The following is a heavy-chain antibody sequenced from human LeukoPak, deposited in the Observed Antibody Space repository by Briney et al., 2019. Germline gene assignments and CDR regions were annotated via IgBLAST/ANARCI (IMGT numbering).Heavy chain of an antibody. CDR2: IYYSGST. CDR1: GGSISSSSYY. J-gene: IGHJ5*02. V-gene: IGHV4-39*01. D-gene: IGHD3-10*01. CDR3: ARGSITMVRGALVNWFDP. Sequence: SETLSLTCTVSGGSISSSSYYWGWIRQPPGKGLEWIGSIYYSGSTYYNPSLKSRVTISVDTSKNQFSLKLSSVTAADTAVYYCARGSITMVRGALVNWFDPWGQGTLVTVSS.